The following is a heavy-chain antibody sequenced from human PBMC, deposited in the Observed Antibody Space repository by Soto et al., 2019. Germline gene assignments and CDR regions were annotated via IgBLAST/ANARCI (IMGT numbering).Heavy chain of an antibody. CDR2: INPNSGGT. Sequence: EASVKVSCKASGYTFTGYYMHWVRQAPGQGLEWMGWINPNSGGTNYAQKFQGWVTMTRDTSTNTVYMELRSLRSDDSAMYYCGRCRTDSYAMDVWGQGTTVTVSS. J-gene: IGHJ6*02. CDR3: GRCRTDSYAMDV. V-gene: IGHV1-2*04. D-gene: IGHD2-8*02. CDR1: GYTFTGYY.